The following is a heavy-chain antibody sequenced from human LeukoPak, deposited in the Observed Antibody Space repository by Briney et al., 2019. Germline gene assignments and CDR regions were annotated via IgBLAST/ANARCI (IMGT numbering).Heavy chain of an antibody. V-gene: IGHV4-61*02. CDR2: IYTSGST. CDR1: GGSISSGSYY. Sequence: SETLSLTCTVSGGSISSGSYYWSWIRQPAGKGLEWIGRIYTSGSTNYNPSLKSRVTISVDTSRNQFSLKLSSVTAADTAVYYCARDPKTYYDFWSGYYNLDYYYYMDVWGKGTTVTVSS. J-gene: IGHJ6*03. D-gene: IGHD3-3*01. CDR3: ARDPKTYYDFWSGYYNLDYYYYMDV.